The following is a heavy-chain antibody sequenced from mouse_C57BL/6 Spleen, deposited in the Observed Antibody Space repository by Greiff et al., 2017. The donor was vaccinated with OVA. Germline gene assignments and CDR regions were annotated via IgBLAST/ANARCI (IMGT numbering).Heavy chain of an antibody. Sequence: EVLLVEPGGGLVKPGGSLKLSCAASGFTFSSYAMSWVRQTPEKRLEWVATIRDGGSYTYYPDNVKGRFTISRDNAKNNLYLQMSQLKSEDTAVYYGGRGRGGSNRAGFAYWGQGTLVTVSA. V-gene: IGHV5-4*01. D-gene: IGHD1-1*01. CDR2: IRDGGSYT. J-gene: IGHJ3*01. CDR3: GRGRGGSNRAGFAY. CDR1: GFTFSSYA.